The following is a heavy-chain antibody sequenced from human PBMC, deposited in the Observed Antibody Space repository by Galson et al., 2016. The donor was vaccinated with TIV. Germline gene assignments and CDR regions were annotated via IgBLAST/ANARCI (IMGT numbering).Heavy chain of an antibody. CDR2: IYPGDSDT. Sequence: QSGAEVKKPGESLKIACKTSGYKFSTYWMSWVRQMPGKGPEWVGHIYPGDSDTRYSPSFQGHVTISADKSIDTAYLQWGSLKASDSATYYCARHGYDFWNGQDYFFYGMDVWGQGTTVIVSS. J-gene: IGHJ6*02. V-gene: IGHV5-51*01. CDR1: GYKFSTYW. CDR3: ARHGYDFWNGQDYFFYGMDV. D-gene: IGHD3-3*01.